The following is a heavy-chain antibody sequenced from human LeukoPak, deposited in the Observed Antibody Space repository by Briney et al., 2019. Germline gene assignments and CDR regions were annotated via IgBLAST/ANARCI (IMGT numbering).Heavy chain of an antibody. V-gene: IGHV4-59*01. J-gene: IGHJ4*02. CDR2: IYYSGST. D-gene: IGHD1-26*01. CDR3: AGAEVGATRGFDY. Sequence: SETLSXTXXXSXGSISSYYWSWIRQPPGKGLEWIGYIYYSGSTNYNPSLKSRVTISVDTSKNQFSLKLSSVTAADTAVYYCAGAEVGATRGFDYWGQGTLVTVSS. CDR1: XGSISSYY.